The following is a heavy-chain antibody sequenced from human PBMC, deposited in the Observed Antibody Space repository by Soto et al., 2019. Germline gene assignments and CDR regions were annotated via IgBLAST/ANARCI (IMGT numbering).Heavy chain of an antibody. V-gene: IGHV3-30-3*01. CDR1: GFTFSSYA. J-gene: IGHJ6*02. Sequence: GGSLRLSCAASGFTFSSYAMHWVRQAPGKGLEWVAVISYDGSNKYYADSVKGRFTVSRDDSKNTPYLQMNSLRTEDTAVYYCVRASGMDVWGQGTTVTVSS. CDR3: VRASGMDV. CDR2: ISYDGSNK.